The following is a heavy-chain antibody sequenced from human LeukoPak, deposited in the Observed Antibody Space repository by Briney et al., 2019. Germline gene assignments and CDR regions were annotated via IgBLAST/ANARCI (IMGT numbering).Heavy chain of an antibody. J-gene: IGHJ4*02. Sequence: PGGSLRLSCSASGFTFSSYAMHWVRQAPGKGLEYVSAISSNGGSTYYADSVKGRFTISRDNAKNSLYLQMNSLRAEDTAVYYRAGDHGYWGQGTLVTVSS. V-gene: IGHV3-64*04. CDR2: ISSNGGST. CDR1: GFTFSSYA. CDR3: AGDHGY.